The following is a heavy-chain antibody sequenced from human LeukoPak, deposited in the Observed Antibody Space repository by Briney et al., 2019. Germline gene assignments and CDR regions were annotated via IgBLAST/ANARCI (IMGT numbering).Heavy chain of an antibody. CDR1: GGSIGSYY. V-gene: IGHV4-59*08. Sequence: PSETLSLTCIVSGGSIGSYYWSWIRQPPGKGLEWIGYILYSGSTKYNSSLKSRVTISVDTSKNQFSLKLSSVTAADTAVYYCARQRWFDYWGQGTLVTVSS. J-gene: IGHJ4*02. CDR3: ARQRWFDY. CDR2: ILYSGST. D-gene: IGHD4-23*01.